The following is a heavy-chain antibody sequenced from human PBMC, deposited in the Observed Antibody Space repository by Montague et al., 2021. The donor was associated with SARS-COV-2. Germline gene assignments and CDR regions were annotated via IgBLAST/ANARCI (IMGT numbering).Heavy chain of an antibody. J-gene: IGHJ6*02. CDR2: MYYSGST. CDR3: ARDDIVLQGVTKGMDV. V-gene: IGHV4-39*07. CDR1: GGSIRRRNCY. Sequence: SETLSLTCTVSGGSIRRRNCYWGGIRQPPGMGLVWIGDMYYSGSTSYNPSLKSRVTKSIETSKNQFSLKLSSVTAADTAVYYCARDDIVLQGVTKGMDVWGQGTTVTVSS. D-gene: IGHD3-10*01.